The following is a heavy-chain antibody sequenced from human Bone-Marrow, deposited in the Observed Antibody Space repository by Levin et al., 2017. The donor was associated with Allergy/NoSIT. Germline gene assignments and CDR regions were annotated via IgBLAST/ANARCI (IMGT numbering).Heavy chain of an antibody. CDR1: GYTFTDYY. D-gene: IGHD4-23*01. Sequence: GESLKISCKASGYTFTDYYLHWVRQAPGQGLEWMGRINPNSGGTNYPQKFQGRVTMTRDTSIGTVYMELSRLKSDDTAFYYCARGSGQPRPKQRTVAYLFFDLWGRGTLVSVSS. CDR2: INPNSGGT. J-gene: IGHJ2*01. V-gene: IGHV1-2*06. CDR3: ARGSGQPRPKQRTVAYLFFDL.